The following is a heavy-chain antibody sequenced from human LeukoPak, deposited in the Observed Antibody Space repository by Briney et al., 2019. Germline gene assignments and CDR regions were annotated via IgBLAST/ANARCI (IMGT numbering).Heavy chain of an antibody. D-gene: IGHD1-26*01. J-gene: IGHJ4*02. CDR3: ARVGSGSYYDY. CDR1: EFTFSSYR. Sequence: PGGSLRLSCAASEFTFSSYRMSWVRQAPGKGLEWVSSISSSSSYIYYADSVKGRFTISRDNAKNSLHLQMNSLRAEDTAVYYCARVGSGSYYDYWGQGTLVTVSS. V-gene: IGHV3-21*01. CDR2: ISSSSSYI.